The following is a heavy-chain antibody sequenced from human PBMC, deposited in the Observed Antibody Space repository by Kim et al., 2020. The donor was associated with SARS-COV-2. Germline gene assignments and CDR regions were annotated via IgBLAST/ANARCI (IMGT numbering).Heavy chain of an antibody. D-gene: IGHD6-13*01. J-gene: IGHJ4*02. CDR3: ARVVLATADDYFDY. V-gene: IGHV4-59*01. Sequence: YNPSLKSRVTISGDTSKDQFSLNLKSVTAADTAIYFCARVVLATADDYFDYWGRGTLVTVSS.